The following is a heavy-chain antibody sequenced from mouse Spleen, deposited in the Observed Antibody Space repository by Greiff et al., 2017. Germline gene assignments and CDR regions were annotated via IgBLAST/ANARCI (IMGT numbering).Heavy chain of an antibody. CDR3: ARLTVDWYFDV. CDR1: GFTFSDYG. D-gene: IGHD1-1*01. CDR2: ISNLAYSI. Sequence: EVKLVESGGGLVQPGGSLKLSCAASGFTFSDYGMAWVRQAPRKGPEWVAFISNLAYSIYYADTVTGRFTISSENAKNTLYLEMSSLRSEDTAMYYCARLTVDWYFDVWGTGTTVTVSS. J-gene: IGHJ1*03. V-gene: IGHV5-15*01.